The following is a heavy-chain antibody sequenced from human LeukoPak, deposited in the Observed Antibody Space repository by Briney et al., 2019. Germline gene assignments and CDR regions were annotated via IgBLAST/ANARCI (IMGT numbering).Heavy chain of an antibody. D-gene: IGHD3-10*01. CDR3: ARGGVTMVRGVVLYYYYYGMDV. J-gene: IGHJ6*02. Sequence: ASVKVSCKASGYTFTSYDINWVRQATGQGLEWMGWMNPNSGNTGYAQKFQGRVTMTRNTSISTAYMELSSLRSEDTAVYYCARGGVTMVRGVVLYYYYYGMDVWGQGTTVTVSS. CDR1: GYTFTSYD. CDR2: MNPNSGNT. V-gene: IGHV1-8*01.